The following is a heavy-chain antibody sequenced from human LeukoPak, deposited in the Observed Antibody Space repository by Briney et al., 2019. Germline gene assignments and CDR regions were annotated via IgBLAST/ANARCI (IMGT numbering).Heavy chain of an antibody. D-gene: IGHD4-17*01. CDR3: ASPTTMTTAIEY. CDR2: IYYSGST. CDR1: GGSISSSSYY. V-gene: IGHV4-39*01. Sequence: SETLSLTCTVSGGSISSSSYYWGWIRQPPGKGLEWIGSIYYSGSTYYNPSLKSRVTISVDTSKNQLSLKLGSVTAADTAVYYCASPTTMTTAIEYWGQGTLVTVSS. J-gene: IGHJ4*02.